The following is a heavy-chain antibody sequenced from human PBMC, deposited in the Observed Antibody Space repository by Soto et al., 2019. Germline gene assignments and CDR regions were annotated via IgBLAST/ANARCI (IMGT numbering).Heavy chain of an antibody. Sequence: LRLSCAASGFTVSNNYMSWVRQAPGKGLEWVSLIYSGGSTFYADSVKGRFTISRDNSKNTLFLQMNSLRAEDTAVYFCATYTSLDYWGQGTLVTVSS. CDR1: GFTVSNNY. CDR3: ATYTSLDY. D-gene: IGHD2-2*02. J-gene: IGHJ4*02. V-gene: IGHV3-53*01. CDR2: IYSGGST.